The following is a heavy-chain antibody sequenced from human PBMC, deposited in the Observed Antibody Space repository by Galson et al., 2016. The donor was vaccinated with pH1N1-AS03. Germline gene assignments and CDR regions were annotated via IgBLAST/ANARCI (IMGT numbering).Heavy chain of an antibody. Sequence: SVKVSCKASGGTLNNYAVNWVRQAPGQGLEWMGGISPIFGSANHAQKFQGRVTITADIFTNTAYMELSGLSSEDTAVYYCARGYCGGGGCHNWGGMDVWGQGTTVTVSS. J-gene: IGHJ6*02. CDR2: ISPIFGSA. CDR1: GGTLNNYA. D-gene: IGHD2-15*01. V-gene: IGHV1-69*06. CDR3: ARGYCGGGGCHNWGGMDV.